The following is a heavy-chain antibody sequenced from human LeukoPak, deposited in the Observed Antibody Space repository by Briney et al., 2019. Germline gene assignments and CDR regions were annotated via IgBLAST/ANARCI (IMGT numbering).Heavy chain of an antibody. D-gene: IGHD3-9*01. CDR3: ARLYYDILTGYYEYYFDY. CDR2: INPSGGST. CDR1: GYTFTSYY. Sequence: ASVKVSCKASGYTFTSYYMHWVRQAPGQGLEWMGIINPSGGSTSYAQKFQGRVTMTRHTSTSTVYMELSSLRSEDTAVYYCARLYYDILTGYYEYYFDYWGQGTLVTVSS. V-gene: IGHV1-46*01. J-gene: IGHJ4*02.